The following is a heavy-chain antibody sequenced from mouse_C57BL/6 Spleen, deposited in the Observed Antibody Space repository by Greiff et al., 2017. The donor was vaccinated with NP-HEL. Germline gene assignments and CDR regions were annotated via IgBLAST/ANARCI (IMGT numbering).Heavy chain of an antibody. J-gene: IGHJ1*03. CDR1: GFNIKNTY. D-gene: IGHD1-1*01. Sequence: VQLQQSVAELVRPGASVKLSCTASGFNIKNTYMHWVKQRPEQGLEWIGRIDPANGNTKYAPKFQGKPTITADTSSNTAYLQRSSLTSEDTAIYYCARSWDYGSSFYWYFDVWGTGTTVTVSS. CDR3: ARSWDYGSSFYWYFDV. CDR2: IDPANGNT. V-gene: IGHV14-3*01.